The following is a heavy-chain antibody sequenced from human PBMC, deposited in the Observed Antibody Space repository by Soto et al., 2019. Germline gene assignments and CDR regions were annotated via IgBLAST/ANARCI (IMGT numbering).Heavy chain of an antibody. V-gene: IGHV1-18*01. CDR2: ISTNNGNT. CDR3: GRDGNYYGVSGYYRH. CDR1: GYTFTTYA. J-gene: IGHJ4*02. D-gene: IGHD3-10*01. Sequence: QVQLVQSGAEVKKPGASVTVSCKASGYTFTTYAISWVRQAPGQGPEWMGWISTNNGNTKYAQNFQDRVTMTTDTHTSTANMELRSLSSDDTAVYYCGRDGNYYGVSGYYRHWGQGTLVIVCS.